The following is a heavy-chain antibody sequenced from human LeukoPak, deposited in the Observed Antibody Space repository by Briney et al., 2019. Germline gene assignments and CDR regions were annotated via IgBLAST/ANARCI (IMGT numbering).Heavy chain of an antibody. CDR3: ARVGYGDYAFDY. CDR2: INPNSGGT. CDR1: GYTFTGYY. J-gene: IGHJ4*02. D-gene: IGHD4-17*01. Sequence: ASVKVSCKASGYTFTGYYMHWVRQAPGQGLEWMGWINPNSGGTNYAQKFQDWVTMTRDTSISTAYMELSRLRSDDTAVYYCARVGYGDYAFDYWGQGTLVTVSS. V-gene: IGHV1-2*04.